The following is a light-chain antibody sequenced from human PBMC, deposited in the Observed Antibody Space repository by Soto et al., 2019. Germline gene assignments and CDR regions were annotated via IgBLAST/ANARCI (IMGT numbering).Light chain of an antibody. J-gene: IGKJ1*01. CDR1: QSISSW. CDR3: QQYNRYST. V-gene: IGKV1-5*03. Sequence: DIQMTQSPSTLSASVGDRVTITCRASQSISSWLAWYQQKPGKAPKLLIYKASSLESGVPSRFSRSGSGTEFTLTISSLQPDDFATYYCQQYNRYSTFGQGTKVEIK. CDR2: KAS.